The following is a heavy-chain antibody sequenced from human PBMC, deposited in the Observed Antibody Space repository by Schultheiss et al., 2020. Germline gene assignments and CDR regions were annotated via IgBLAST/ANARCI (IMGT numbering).Heavy chain of an antibody. CDR3: ARGQLYSGYDW. CDR2: IHPRGGA. D-gene: IGHD5-12*01. Sequence: SETLSLTCAVYTGPFDDYYWSWILQPPGKGLEWIGEIHPRGGAKSNPFVRTRVTISADMSRRQFSLRLTSVTAADTALYYCARGQLYSGYDWWGQGTLVTVSS. J-gene: IGHJ4*02. V-gene: IGHV4-34*01. CDR1: TGPFDDYY.